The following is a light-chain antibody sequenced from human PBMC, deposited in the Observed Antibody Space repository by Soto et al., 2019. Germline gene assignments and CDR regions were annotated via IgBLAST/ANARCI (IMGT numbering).Light chain of an antibody. CDR2: EVS. J-gene: IGLJ1*01. Sequence: QSVLTQPASVSGSPGQSITISCTGTSSDVGAYNYFSWFQQHPGKAPTLIISEVSKRPSGVSNRFSGSKSGNAASLTISGLQAEDEDYYFCFSFTTDWTHVFGTGTKLTVL. CDR1: SSDVGAYNY. CDR3: FSFTTDWTHV. V-gene: IGLV2-14*01.